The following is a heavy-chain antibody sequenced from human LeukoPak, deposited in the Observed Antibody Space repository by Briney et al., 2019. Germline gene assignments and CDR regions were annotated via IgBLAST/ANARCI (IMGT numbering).Heavy chain of an antibody. J-gene: IGHJ4*02. CDR1: GFTFSGST. V-gene: IGHV3-73*01. CDR3: SRHNRGGGYDLGD. CDR2: VRTKADSFAT. Sequence: GGSLRLSCAASGFTFSGSTMHWVRQASGKGREWVGRVRTKADSFATTYGASVKGGFPISRDDSKNTAYLQMNSLKTEDTAVYYCSRHNRGGGYDLGDWGQGTLVTVSS. D-gene: IGHD5-12*01.